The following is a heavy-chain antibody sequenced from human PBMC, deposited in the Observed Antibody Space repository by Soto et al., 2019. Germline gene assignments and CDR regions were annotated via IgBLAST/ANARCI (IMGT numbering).Heavy chain of an antibody. D-gene: IGHD3-3*02. J-gene: IGHJ4*02. CDR1: GFSFNNYG. CDR3: AKDLQVAFRPVFDY. V-gene: IGHV3-23*01. CDR2: ITNSGSST. Sequence: HPGGSLRLSCAASGFSFNNYGMNWVRQAPGKGLEWVSTITNSGSSTYYADSVKGRFTISRDNSKNTLYLQMNSLRAEDTAIYYCAKDLQVAFRPVFDYWGQGALVTVSS.